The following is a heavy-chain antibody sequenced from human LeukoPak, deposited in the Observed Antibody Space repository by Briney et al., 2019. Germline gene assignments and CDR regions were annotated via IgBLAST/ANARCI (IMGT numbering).Heavy chain of an antibody. Sequence: PSETLSLTCPVSGGSLSRYYWSWLRPPPGKGLEWIGYIYYSGSTNYNPSLRGRVTISLDTPKNQFSLKLSSVTAADTAVYYCARATGYDGGYFDYWGQGTLLTVSS. D-gene: IGHD5-12*01. V-gene: IGHV4-59*01. J-gene: IGHJ4*02. CDR2: IYYSGST. CDR3: ARATGYDGGYFDY. CDR1: GGSLSRYY.